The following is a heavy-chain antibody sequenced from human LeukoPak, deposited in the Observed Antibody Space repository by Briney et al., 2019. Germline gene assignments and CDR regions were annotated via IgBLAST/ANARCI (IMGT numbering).Heavy chain of an antibody. Sequence: GASVKVSCKASGYTFTSYGFSWVRQAPGQGLEWMGWISAYNGNTNYVQRLQGRVTMTTDTSTSTAYMELRSLRSDDTAVYYCARGQSDPYFDYWGQGTLVTVSS. CDR2: ISAYNGNT. CDR3: ARGQSDPYFDY. CDR1: GYTFTSYG. J-gene: IGHJ4*02. V-gene: IGHV1-18*01.